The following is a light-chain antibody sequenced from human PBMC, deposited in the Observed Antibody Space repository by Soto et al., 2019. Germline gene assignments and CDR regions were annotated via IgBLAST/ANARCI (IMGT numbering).Light chain of an antibody. CDR2: DTS. Sequence: EIVLTQSPATLSLSPGERPTLSCRASQSISAYLAWYQQKPGQSPRLPIYDTSNRAIGIPSKFRGGGSGTDFTLTISSLEPEDFAVYYCQHRSNWPQVFTFGGGTKVEIK. V-gene: IGKV3-11*01. J-gene: IGKJ4*01. CDR3: QHRSNWPQVFT. CDR1: QSISAY.